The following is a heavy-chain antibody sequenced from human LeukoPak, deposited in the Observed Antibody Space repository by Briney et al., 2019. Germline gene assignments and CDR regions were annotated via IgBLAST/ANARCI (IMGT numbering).Heavy chain of an antibody. J-gene: IGHJ4*02. CDR2: IYYSGCT. Sequence: PSQTLSLTCTVSGGSISSGDYYWSWIRQPPGKGLEWIGYIYYSGCTYYYPSLKSRLPISVDTSKNQLSLKLTSVTAADTAVYYCARAVGYSSSWYDDYWGQGTLVTVSS. CDR1: GGSISSGDYY. V-gene: IGHV4-30-4*01. CDR3: ARAVGYSSSWYDDY. D-gene: IGHD6-13*01.